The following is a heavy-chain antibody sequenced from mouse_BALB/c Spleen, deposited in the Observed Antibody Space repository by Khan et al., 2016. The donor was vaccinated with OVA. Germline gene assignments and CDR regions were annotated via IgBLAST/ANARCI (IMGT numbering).Heavy chain of an antibody. CDR2: INTHSGLP. V-gene: IGHV9-4*02. J-gene: IGHJ3*01. D-gene: IGHD1-2*01. CDR3: AREDYYGYGFAY. CDR1: GYSFTTAG. Sequence: QLVQSGPELKKPGETVRISCKASGYSFTTAGMQWVQKMPGKGLKWIGWINTHSGLPNYAEDSKGRFVFSLETSATTAYLQISNLKIEDTATYFCAREDYYGYGFAYWGQGTLVTVSA.